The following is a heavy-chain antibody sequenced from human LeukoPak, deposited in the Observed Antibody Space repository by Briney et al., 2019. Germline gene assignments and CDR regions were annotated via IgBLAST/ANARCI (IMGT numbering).Heavy chain of an antibody. D-gene: IGHD3-3*01. Sequence: GGSLRLSCAASGFTFSSYGIHWVRQAPGKGLEWVAVIWFDGGNKYYADSVKGRFTVSRDNSKNTLYLQMNSLRAEDTAVYYCAKDRDFWSGKAFDYWGQGTLVTVPS. J-gene: IGHJ4*02. CDR1: GFTFSSYG. CDR3: AKDRDFWSGKAFDY. V-gene: IGHV3-33*06. CDR2: IWFDGGNK.